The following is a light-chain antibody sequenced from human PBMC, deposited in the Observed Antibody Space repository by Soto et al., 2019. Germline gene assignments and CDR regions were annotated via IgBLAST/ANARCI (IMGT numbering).Light chain of an antibody. CDR2: DVT. J-gene: IGLJ1*01. V-gene: IGLV2-14*01. Sequence: QSALTQPASVSGSPGQSITISCTGSSSDIGAYDYVSWYRQRPVKAPKLMIFDVTNRPSGVSDRFSGSKSGNTASLTISGLQTEDEADYYCSSYTSSSTPDVFGTGTKVTVL. CDR1: SSDIGAYDY. CDR3: SSYTSSSTPDV.